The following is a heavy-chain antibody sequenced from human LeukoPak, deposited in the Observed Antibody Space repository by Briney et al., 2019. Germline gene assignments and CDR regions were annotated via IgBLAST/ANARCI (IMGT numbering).Heavy chain of an antibody. V-gene: IGHV3-30*02. CDR3: ARDGIRFLEWNYYMDV. Sequence: GGSLRLSCAASGFTFSSYGMHWVRQAPGKGLEWVAFIRYDGSNKYYADSVKGRFTISRDNSKNTLYLQMNSLRAEDTAVYYCARDGIRFLEWNYYMDVWGKGTTVTVSS. CDR2: IRYDGSNK. J-gene: IGHJ6*03. CDR1: GFTFSSYG. D-gene: IGHD3-3*01.